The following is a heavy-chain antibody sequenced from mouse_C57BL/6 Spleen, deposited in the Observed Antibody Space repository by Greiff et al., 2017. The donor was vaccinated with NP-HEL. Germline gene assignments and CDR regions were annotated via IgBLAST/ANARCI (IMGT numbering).Heavy chain of an antibody. J-gene: IGHJ2*01. Sequence: EVQGVESGGGLVKPGGSLKLSCAASGFTFTDYGMHWVRQAPGKGLEWVAYISSGSSTIYYADTVKGRFTSTRANAKITLFLQMTSLRSEDTAMYYCARGFHYWGQGTTLTVSS. V-gene: IGHV5-17*01. CDR2: ISSGSSTI. CDR1: GFTFTDYG. CDR3: ARGFHY.